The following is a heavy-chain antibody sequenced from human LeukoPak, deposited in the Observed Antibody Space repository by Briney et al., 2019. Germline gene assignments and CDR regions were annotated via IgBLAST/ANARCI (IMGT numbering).Heavy chain of an antibody. CDR3: ARGTIFGVVPDH. Sequence: SETLSLTCTVSGGSISSYYWSWIRQPPGKGLEWIGYIYYSGSTNYNPSLKSRVTISVDTSKNQFSLKLSSVTAADTAVYYCARGTIFGVVPDHWGQGTLVTVSS. D-gene: IGHD3-3*01. CDR2: IYYSGST. J-gene: IGHJ4*02. V-gene: IGHV4-59*01. CDR1: GGSISSYY.